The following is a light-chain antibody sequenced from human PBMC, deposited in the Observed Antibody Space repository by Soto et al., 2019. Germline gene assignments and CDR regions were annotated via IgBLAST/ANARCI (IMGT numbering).Light chain of an antibody. J-gene: IGKJ1*01. CDR1: QDISDY. CDR2: DAS. V-gene: IGKV1-33*01. Sequence: DVQMTQSPSSLSASVGDKVTITCQASQDISDYLNWYQQKPGKAPKLLIFDASNLQTGVPSRFSGSGSGTDFSFTITSLQPEDVATYFCQHYDNLPAWTFGQGTKVEI. CDR3: QHYDNLPAWT.